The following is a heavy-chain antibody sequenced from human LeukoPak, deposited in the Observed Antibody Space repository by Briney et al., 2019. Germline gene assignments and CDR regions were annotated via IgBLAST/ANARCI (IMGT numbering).Heavy chain of an antibody. CDR2: IRSKTNSYAT. V-gene: IGHV3-73*01. CDR1: GFTFSGSA. CDR3: TRRSWDSSSDY. Sequence: QPGGSLKLSCAASGFTFSGSAMHWVRQTSGKGLEWVGRIRSKTNSYATAYAASVKGRFTISRDDSKNTAYLQMNSLKTEDTAEYYCTRRSWDSSSDYWGQGTLVTVSS. J-gene: IGHJ4*02. D-gene: IGHD6-6*01.